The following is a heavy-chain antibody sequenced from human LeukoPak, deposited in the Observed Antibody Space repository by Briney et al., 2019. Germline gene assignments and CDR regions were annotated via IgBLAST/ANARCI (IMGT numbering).Heavy chain of an antibody. Sequence: ASVKVSCKASGYTFTGYYIHWVRQAPGQGLEWMGWINPNSGGTNYAQKFQGRATMTRDTSISTAYMELSRLRSDDTAVYYCARAALGYSSTWDYYYYMDVWGKGTTVTVSS. CDR3: ARAALGYSSTWDYYYYMDV. D-gene: IGHD6-13*01. V-gene: IGHV1-2*02. CDR1: GYTFTGYY. CDR2: INPNSGGT. J-gene: IGHJ6*03.